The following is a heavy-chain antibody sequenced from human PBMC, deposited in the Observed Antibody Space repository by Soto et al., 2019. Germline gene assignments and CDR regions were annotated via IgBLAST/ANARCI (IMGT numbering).Heavy chain of an antibody. D-gene: IGHD6-13*01. CDR2: ISGSGGST. Sequence: EVQLLDSGGGLVQPGGSLRLSCAASGFTFSSYAMNWVGQAPGKGLEWVSVISGSGGSTYYADSVKGRFTISRDNSKNTLYLQMNSLRAEDTAVYYCARRGPGTYFDYWGQGTLVTVSS. J-gene: IGHJ4*02. CDR1: GFTFSSYA. V-gene: IGHV3-23*01. CDR3: ARRGPGTYFDY.